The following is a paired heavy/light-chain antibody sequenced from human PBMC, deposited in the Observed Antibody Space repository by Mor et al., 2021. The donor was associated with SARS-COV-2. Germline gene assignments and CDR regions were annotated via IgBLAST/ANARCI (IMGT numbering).Light chain of an antibody. Sequence: DIQMTQSPSSLSASVGDRITITCRASQSISNYLNWYQQKPGKAPKLLIYVASTLQSGVPSRFSGGGSGTDFTLTISSLQPEDFATYYCQQSYNTPRTFGQGTKLEIK. CDR3: QQSYNTPRT. CDR2: VAS. CDR1: QSISNY. V-gene: IGKV1-39*01. J-gene: IGKJ2*01.
Heavy chain of an antibody. CDR2: IWYDGSEK. CDR3: AREAVAGRTDYFDY. Sequence: QVQLVESGGGVVQPGRSLRLSCAASRFTFSSYGMHWVRQAPGKGLEWVAVIWYDGSEKYYADSVKGRFTISRDNSKNTLYLQMNSLRAEDTAVYYCAREAVAGRTDYFDYWGQGTLVTVSS. CDR1: RFTFSSYG. J-gene: IGHJ4*02. D-gene: IGHD6-19*01. V-gene: IGHV3-33*08.